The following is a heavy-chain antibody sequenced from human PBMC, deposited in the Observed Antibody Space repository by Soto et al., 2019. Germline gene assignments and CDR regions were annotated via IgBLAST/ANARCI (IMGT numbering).Heavy chain of an antibody. J-gene: IGHJ4*02. Sequence: SETLSLTCTVSGDSLRPYYWSWIRQPPGKGLEWIGNIYYSGSTNYNPSLKNRVTISVDTSKNQFSLQLSSVTAADTAVYYCARDRSHRFWGQGTLVTVSS. V-gene: IGHV4-59*01. CDR3: ARDRSHRF. CDR1: GDSLRPYY. CDR2: IYYSGST.